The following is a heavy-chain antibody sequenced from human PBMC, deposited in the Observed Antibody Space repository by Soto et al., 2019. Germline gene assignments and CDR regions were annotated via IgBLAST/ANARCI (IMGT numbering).Heavy chain of an antibody. J-gene: IGHJ3*02. CDR2: FDPEDGET. D-gene: IGHD3-9*01. Sequence: GASAKVSCKASGYTFTSYGISWVRQAPGQGLEWMGGFDPEDGETIYAQKFQGRVTMTEDTSTDTAYMELSSLRSEDTAVYYCATESPYYDILTGYYYAFDIWGQGTMVTVSS. V-gene: IGHV1-24*01. CDR1: GYTFTSYG. CDR3: ATESPYYDILTGYYYAFDI.